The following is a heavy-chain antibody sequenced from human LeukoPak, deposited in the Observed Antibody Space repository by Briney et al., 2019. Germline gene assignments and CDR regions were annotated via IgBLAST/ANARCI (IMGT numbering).Heavy chain of an antibody. D-gene: IGHD6-13*01. Sequence: PSETLSLTCSVSGGSIRSVYWSWIRQPPGKGLEYIGYMYYSRSTNYNPSLKSRVTISVDMPKNQFFLKLSSVTAADTAVYYCAYSSSWDGVGYWGQGTLVTVSS. CDR1: GGSIRSVY. V-gene: IGHV4-59*01. CDR2: MYYSRST. CDR3: AYSSSWDGVGY. J-gene: IGHJ4*02.